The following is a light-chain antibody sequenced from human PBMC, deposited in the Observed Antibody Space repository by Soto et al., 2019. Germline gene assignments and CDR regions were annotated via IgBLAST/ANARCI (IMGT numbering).Light chain of an antibody. Sequence: EIVLTHSPATLSLYPGERATLSCRASESVSSYLAWYQQKPGQAPRLLIYDASNRATGIPARFSGSGSGTDFTLTISSLEPEDFAVYYCQQYGSSGTCGQGTK. J-gene: IGKJ1*01. CDR1: ESVSSY. V-gene: IGKV3-11*01. CDR3: QQYGSSGT. CDR2: DAS.